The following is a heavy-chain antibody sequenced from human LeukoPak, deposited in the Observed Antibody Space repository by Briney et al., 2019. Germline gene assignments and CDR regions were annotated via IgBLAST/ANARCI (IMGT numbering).Heavy chain of an antibody. D-gene: IGHD3-3*01. CDR2: ISAYNGNT. J-gene: IGHJ4*02. Sequence: ASVKVSCKASGYTFTSYGISWVRQAPGQGLEWMGWISAYNGNTNYAQKLQGRVTMTTDTSTSTAYMELRSLRSDDTAVYYCARVTNRPGYYDFWSGYFAPDYWGQGTLVTVSS. CDR1: GYTFTSYG. CDR3: ARVTNRPGYYDFWSGYFAPDY. V-gene: IGHV1-18*01.